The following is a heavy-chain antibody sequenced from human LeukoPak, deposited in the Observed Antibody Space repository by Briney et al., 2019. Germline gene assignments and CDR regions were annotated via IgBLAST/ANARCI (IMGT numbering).Heavy chain of an antibody. CDR1: GFTFSSYS. CDR3: ARGLSGYDSEYYFDY. D-gene: IGHD5-12*01. V-gene: IGHV3-48*04. J-gene: IGHJ4*02. CDR2: ISSSSSTI. Sequence: GGSLRLSCAASGFTFSSYSMNWVRQAPGKGLEWVSYISSSSSTIYYADSVKGRFTISRDNAKNSLYLQMNSLRAEDTAVYYCARGLSGYDSEYYFDYWGQGTLVTVSS.